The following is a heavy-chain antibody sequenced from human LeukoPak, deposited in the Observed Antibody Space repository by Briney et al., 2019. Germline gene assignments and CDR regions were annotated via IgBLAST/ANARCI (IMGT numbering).Heavy chain of an antibody. CDR1: GFTFSGSA. CDR3: TRPSYDSSVSGVVY. J-gene: IGHJ4*02. CDR2: IRSKANSYAT. Sequence: GGSLRLSCATPGFTFSGSAIHWVRQASGKGLEWVGRIRSKANSYATTDVASVKGRFTISRDDSKNTVYLEMSSLKTEDTAVYYCTRPSYDSSVSGVVYWGQGTLVTVSS. D-gene: IGHD3-22*01. V-gene: IGHV3-73*01.